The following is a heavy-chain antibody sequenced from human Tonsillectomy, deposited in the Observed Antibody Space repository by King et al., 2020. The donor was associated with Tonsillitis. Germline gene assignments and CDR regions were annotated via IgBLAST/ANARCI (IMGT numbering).Heavy chain of an antibody. CDR1: GFTFSSYA. D-gene: IGHD4-23*01. CDR3: VKFGGNENDAFDI. Sequence: VQLVESGGGLVQPGGSLRLPCSASGFTFSSYAMHWVRQAPGKGLEYVSAISSNGGSTYYADSVKGRFTISRDNSKNTLYLQMSSLRAEDTAVYDCVKFGGNENDAFDIWGQGTMVTVSS. J-gene: IGHJ3*02. V-gene: IGHV3-64D*06. CDR2: ISSNGGST.